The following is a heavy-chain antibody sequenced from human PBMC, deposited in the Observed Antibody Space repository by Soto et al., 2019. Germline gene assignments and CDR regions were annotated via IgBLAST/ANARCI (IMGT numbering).Heavy chain of an antibody. CDR3: AKGGYDYGDYRDYYYGMDV. CDR2: ISYDGSNK. D-gene: IGHD4-17*01. Sequence: PGGSLRLSCAASGFTFSSYGMHWVRQAPGKGLEWVAVISYDGSNKYYADSVKGRFTISRDNSKNTLYPQMNSLRAEDTAVYYCAKGGYDYGDYRDYYYGMDVWGQGTTVTVSS. CDR1: GFTFSSYG. V-gene: IGHV3-30*18. J-gene: IGHJ6*02.